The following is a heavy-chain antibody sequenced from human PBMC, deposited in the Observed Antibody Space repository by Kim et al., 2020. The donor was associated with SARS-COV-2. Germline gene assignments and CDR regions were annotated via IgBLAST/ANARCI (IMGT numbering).Heavy chain of an antibody. J-gene: IGHJ5*02. CDR2: IYPGDSDT. V-gene: IGHV5-51*01. CDR3: ARLRYHRRLLWFGEPHCFDP. D-gene: IGHD3-10*01. Sequence: GESLKISCKGSGYSFTSYWIGWVRQMPGKGLEWMGIIYPGDSDTRYSPSFQGQVTISADKSISTAYLQWSSLKASDTAMYYCARLRYHRRLLWFGEPHCFDPWGQGTLVTVSS. CDR1: GYSFTSYW.